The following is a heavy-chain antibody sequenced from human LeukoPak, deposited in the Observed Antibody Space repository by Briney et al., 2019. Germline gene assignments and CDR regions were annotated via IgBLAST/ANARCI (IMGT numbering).Heavy chain of an antibody. J-gene: IGHJ4*02. V-gene: IGHV3-33*01. D-gene: IGHD3-22*01. Sequence: GGSLRLSCAASGFTFSNYGMHWVRQAPGKGLEWVAGIWYDGGYKYYADSVKGRFTISRDNSKNTLFLQMDSLRAEDTAVYYCARNYYDSSHYQEATFNYWGQGTLVTVSS. CDR3: ARNYYDSSHYQEATFNY. CDR1: GFTFSNYG. CDR2: IWYDGGYK.